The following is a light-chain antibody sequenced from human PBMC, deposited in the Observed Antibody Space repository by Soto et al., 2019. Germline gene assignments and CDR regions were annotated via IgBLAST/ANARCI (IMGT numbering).Light chain of an antibody. CDR1: SSNIGTNY. CDR2: RNN. V-gene: IGLV1-47*01. CDR3: ASWDDSLSGVV. Sequence: QSVLTQPPSASGTPGQRVTISCSGSSSNIGTNYVYWYQQLPGAAPKLLIYRNNQRPSGVPDRFSGSKSGTSGSLAISGLRSEYEADYYCASWDDSLSGVVFCGGTKLTVL. J-gene: IGLJ2*01.